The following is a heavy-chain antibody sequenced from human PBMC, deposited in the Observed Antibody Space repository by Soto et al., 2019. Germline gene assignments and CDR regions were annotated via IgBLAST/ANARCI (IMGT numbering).Heavy chain of an antibody. V-gene: IGHV4-4*02. CDR1: GGSIKTNVW. D-gene: IGHD3-10*01. CDR2: IFHNGNT. Sequence: QVQLQESGPGPVKPSGTLSLTCTVSGGSIKTNVWWSWVRQPPGKGLEWIGEIFHNGNTYYNPSLQSRVTMSVDKSKNQFSLMLTSVTAADTAMYYCARDAAVPGEADRFDYWGQGILVTVSS. CDR3: ARDAAVPGEADRFDY. J-gene: IGHJ4*02.